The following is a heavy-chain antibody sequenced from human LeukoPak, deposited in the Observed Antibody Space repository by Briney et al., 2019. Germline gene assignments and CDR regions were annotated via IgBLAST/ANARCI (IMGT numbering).Heavy chain of an antibody. CDR3: ARELVYSSGWYYGMDV. CDR1: GFTVSSNY. CDR2: IYSGGST. J-gene: IGHJ6*02. V-gene: IGHV3-66*01. Sequence: GRSLRLSCAASGFTVSSNYMSWVRQAPGKGLEWVSVIYSGGSTYYADSVKGRFTISRDNSKNTLYLQMNSLRAEDTAVYYCARELVYSSGWYYGMDVWGQGTTVTVSS. D-gene: IGHD6-19*01.